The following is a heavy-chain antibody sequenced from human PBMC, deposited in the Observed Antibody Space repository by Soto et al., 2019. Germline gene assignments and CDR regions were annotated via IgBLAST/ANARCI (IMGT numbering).Heavy chain of an antibody. V-gene: IGHV4-59*08. CDR1: GGSISSYY. D-gene: IGHD3-10*01. J-gene: IGHJ5*02. CDR2: IYYSGST. Sequence: QVQLQESGPGLVKPSETLSLTCTVSGGSISSYYWSWIRQPPGKGLEWIGYIYYSGSTNYNPSLKGRVTISVDTSKNQFSLKLSSVTAADTAVYYCARTPPSRLTDPDYYGSGIEDWFDPWGQGTLVTVSS. CDR3: ARTPPSRLTDPDYYGSGIEDWFDP.